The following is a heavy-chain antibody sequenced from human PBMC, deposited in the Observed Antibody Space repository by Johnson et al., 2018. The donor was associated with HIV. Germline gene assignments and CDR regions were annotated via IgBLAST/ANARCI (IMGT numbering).Heavy chain of an antibody. D-gene: IGHD1-26*01. V-gene: IGHV3-30*18. CDR3: AKARDSGSQPGGLGVIDV. CDR1: GFTFSSYG. Sequence: QVQLVESGGGVVQPGGSLRLSCAASGFTFSSYGMHWVRQAPGKGLEWVAVISYDGSNKYYEVSVKGRFTISRDNSKSRLYLQMNSLRPEDTAVYFCAKARDSGSQPGGLGVIDVWGQGTMVTVSS. CDR2: ISYDGSNK. J-gene: IGHJ3*01.